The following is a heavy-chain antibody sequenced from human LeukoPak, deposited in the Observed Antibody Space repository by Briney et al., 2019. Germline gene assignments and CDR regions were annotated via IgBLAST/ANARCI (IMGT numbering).Heavy chain of an antibody. CDR3: AKDAMHGYNSDAFDI. J-gene: IGHJ3*02. CDR1: GFTFRSYW. V-gene: IGHV3-7*01. CDR2: IKQDGSEQ. D-gene: IGHD5-24*01. Sequence: GGSLRLSCAASGFTFRSYWMSWVRQAPGKGLEWVDNIKQDGSEQYYVASDKGRFTISRDNAKNSLLLQLKSRNPEEIALNNCAKDAMHGYNSDAFDIWGQETMVTVSS.